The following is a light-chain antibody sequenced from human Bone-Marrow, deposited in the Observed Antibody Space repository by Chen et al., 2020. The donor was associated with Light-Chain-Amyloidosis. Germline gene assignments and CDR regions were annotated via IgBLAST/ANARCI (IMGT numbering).Light chain of an antibody. J-gene: IGKJ1*01. CDR2: WAS. V-gene: IGKV4-1*01. CDR3: HQYYDTPWT. CDR1: QSVLYSSNNRNY. Sequence: DTVMTQSPDSLAVSLGERATINCKSSQSVLYSSNNRNYLAWYQQKPGQPPKLLVYWASTRQSGVPARFSGSGSGTDFTLPISSLQAEDVAVYYCHQYYDTPWTFGQGTKVEIK.